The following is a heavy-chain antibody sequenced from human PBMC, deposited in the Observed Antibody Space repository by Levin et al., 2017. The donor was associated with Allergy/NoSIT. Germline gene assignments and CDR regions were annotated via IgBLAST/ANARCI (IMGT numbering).Heavy chain of an antibody. CDR1: GYSFTSYW. J-gene: IGHJ3*02. CDR2: IYPGDSDT. Sequence: GESLKISCKGSGYSFTSYWIGWVRQMPGKGLEWMGIIYPGDSDTRYSPSFQGQVTISADKSISTAYLQWSSLKASDTAMYYCARRRDSSGWPDDAFDIWGQGTMVTVSS. CDR3: ARRRDSSGWPDDAFDI. V-gene: IGHV5-51*01. D-gene: IGHD6-19*01.